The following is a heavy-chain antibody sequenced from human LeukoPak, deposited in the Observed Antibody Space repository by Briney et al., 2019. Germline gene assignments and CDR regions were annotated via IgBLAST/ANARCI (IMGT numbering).Heavy chain of an antibody. V-gene: IGHV3-30-3*01. J-gene: IGHJ4*02. CDR1: GFTFSSYA. Sequence: GGSLRLSCAASGFTFSSYAMHWVRQAPGKGLEWVAVISYDGSNKYYADSVKGRFTISRDNSKNTLYLQMNSLRAEDTAVYYCARDRGIAAAGTFDFDYWGQGTLVTVSS. D-gene: IGHD6-13*01. CDR2: ISYDGSNK. CDR3: ARDRGIAAAGTFDFDY.